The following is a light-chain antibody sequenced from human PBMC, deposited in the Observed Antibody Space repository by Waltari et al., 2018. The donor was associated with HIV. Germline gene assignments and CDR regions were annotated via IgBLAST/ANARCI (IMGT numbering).Light chain of an antibody. CDR1: NLSNNY. CDR3: QAWGNNTVV. CDR2: QDR. J-gene: IGLJ2*01. Sequence: SYDLTQAPSLSVSQGQAAKILCSGFNLSNNYVSWYQQKPGQSPLLLIFQDRKRPSGIPGRFSGSSSGNTATLTISGTQSVDEADYFCQAWGNNTVVFGGGTKLTVL. V-gene: IGLV3-1*01.